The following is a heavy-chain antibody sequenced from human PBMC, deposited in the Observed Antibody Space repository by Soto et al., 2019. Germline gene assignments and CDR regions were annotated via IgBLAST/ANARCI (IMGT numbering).Heavy chain of an antibody. CDR2: ISGSGGST. CDR1: GFTFSSYA. D-gene: IGHD3-22*01. Sequence: PGGSLRLSCAACGFTFSSYAMSWVRQAPGKGLEWVSAISGSGGSTYYADSVKGRFTISRDNSKNTLYLQMNSLRAEDTAVYYCAKDTYYYDSSGYYPIFDYWGQGTLVTVSS. J-gene: IGHJ4*02. CDR3: AKDTYYYDSSGYYPIFDY. V-gene: IGHV3-23*01.